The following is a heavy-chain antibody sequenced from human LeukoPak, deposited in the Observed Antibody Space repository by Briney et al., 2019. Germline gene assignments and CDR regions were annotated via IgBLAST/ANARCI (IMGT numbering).Heavy chain of an antibody. Sequence: GGSLRLSCAASGFTFSTYAIHWVRQAPGKGLEWVAVISYDGSNKYYADSVKGRFTISRDNSKNTLYLQMNSLRAEDTAVYYCAREKAAGTGYYYGMDVWGQGTTVTVSS. CDR3: AREKAAGTGYYYGMDV. CDR2: ISYDGSNK. D-gene: IGHD6-13*01. V-gene: IGHV3-30-3*01. CDR1: GFTFSTYA. J-gene: IGHJ6*02.